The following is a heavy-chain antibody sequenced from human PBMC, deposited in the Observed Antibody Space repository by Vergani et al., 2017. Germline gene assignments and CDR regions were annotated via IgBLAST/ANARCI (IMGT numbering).Heavy chain of an antibody. D-gene: IGHD1-1*01. V-gene: IGHV5-51*01. Sequence: EVELVQSGPEMRTPGESLKISCKGSEYSFGNYWIGWVSQMPGKGLGWMGIIYPADSDTRYSPYFQGQVTISADKSISTACLQWDSLKASDTALYYCARHTTYTDSWGQGTLVTVSS. CDR2: IYPADSDT. CDR3: ARHTTYTDS. J-gene: IGHJ4*02. CDR1: EYSFGNYW.